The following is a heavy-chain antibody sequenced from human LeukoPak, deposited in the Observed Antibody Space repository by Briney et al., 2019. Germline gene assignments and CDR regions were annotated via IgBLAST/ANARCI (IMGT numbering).Heavy chain of an antibody. CDR1: GYTFTGYY. CDR3: ARSPKSIMVATIDY. J-gene: IGHJ4*02. CDR2: INPNSGGT. Sequence: ASVKVSCKASGYTFTGYYMHWVRQAPGQGLEWMGWINPNSGGTNYAQKFQGRVTMTRDTSISTAYMELSRLRSDDTAVYYCARSPKSIMVATIDYWGQGTLVTVSS. V-gene: IGHV1-2*02. D-gene: IGHD5-12*01.